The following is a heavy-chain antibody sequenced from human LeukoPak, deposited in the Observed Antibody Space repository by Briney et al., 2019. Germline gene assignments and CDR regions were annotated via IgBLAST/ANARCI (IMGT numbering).Heavy chain of an antibody. CDR3: AKDPERYFDWLSDTRDYGMDV. Sequence: GGSLRLSCAASGFTFSSYGMHWVRQAPRKGLEWVAVISYDGSNKYYADSVKGRFTISRDNSKNTLYLQMNSLRAEDTAVYYCAKDPERYFDWLSDTRDYGMDVWGKGTTVTVSS. CDR2: ISYDGSNK. D-gene: IGHD3-9*01. J-gene: IGHJ6*04. CDR1: GFTFSSYG. V-gene: IGHV3-30*18.